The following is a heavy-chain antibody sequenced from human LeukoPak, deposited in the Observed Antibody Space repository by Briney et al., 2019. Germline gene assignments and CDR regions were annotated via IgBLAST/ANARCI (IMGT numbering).Heavy chain of an antibody. Sequence: GGSLRLSCAASGFTFSSYAMSWVRQAPGKGLEWVSAISGSGGSTYYADSVKGRFTISRDNAKNSLYLQMNSLRAEDTAVYYCARDRAVLDTATPYFDYWGQGTLVTVSS. CDR2: ISGSGGST. D-gene: IGHD5-18*01. CDR3: ARDRAVLDTATPYFDY. J-gene: IGHJ4*02. V-gene: IGHV3-23*01. CDR1: GFTFSSYA.